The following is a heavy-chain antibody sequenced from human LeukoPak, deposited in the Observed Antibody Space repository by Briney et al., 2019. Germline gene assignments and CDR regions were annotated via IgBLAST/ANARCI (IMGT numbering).Heavy chain of an antibody. CDR2: IYYSGST. J-gene: IGHJ3*02. CDR3: ARDTVAVYAFDI. V-gene: IGHV4-59*11. CDR1: GGSISSHY. D-gene: IGHD6-19*01. Sequence: SETLSLTCTVSGGSISSHYWSWIRQPPGKGLEWIGYIYYSGSTNYNPSLKSRVTISVDTSKNQFSLKLSSVTAADTAAYYCARDTVAVYAFDIWGQGTMVTVSS.